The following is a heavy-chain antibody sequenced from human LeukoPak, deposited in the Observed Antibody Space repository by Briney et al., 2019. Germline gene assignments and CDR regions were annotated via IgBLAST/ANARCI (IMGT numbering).Heavy chain of an antibody. D-gene: IGHD6-13*01. J-gene: IGHJ5*02. CDR3: ARDGIAAAGTEWFDP. V-gene: IGHV1-2*02. Sequence: GASVKVSCKASVYTFTGYYMHWVRQAPGQGLEWRGWINPNSGGTNYAQKFQGRVTMTRDTSISTAYMELSRLRSDDTAVYYCARDGIAAAGTEWFDPWGQGTLVTVSS. CDR1: VYTFTGYY. CDR2: INPNSGGT.